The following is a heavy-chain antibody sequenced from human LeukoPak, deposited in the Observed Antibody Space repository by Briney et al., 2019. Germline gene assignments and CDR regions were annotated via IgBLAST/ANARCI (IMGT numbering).Heavy chain of an antibody. CDR2: ISSGGDYT. V-gene: IGHV3-23*01. CDR1: GFTFNNYA. D-gene: IGHD6-19*01. Sequence: GGSLRLSCAASGFTFNNYAMSWVRQAPGRGLEWVSAISSGGDYTNSADSVKGRFTISRDNSKNTLHLQMNSLRAEDTAVYYCAKDRASGSGSYSYRGFDHWGQGTLVTVSS. CDR3: AKDRASGSGSYSYRGFDH. J-gene: IGHJ5*02.